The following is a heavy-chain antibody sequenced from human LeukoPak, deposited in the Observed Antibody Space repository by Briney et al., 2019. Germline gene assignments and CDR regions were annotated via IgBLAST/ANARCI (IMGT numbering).Heavy chain of an antibody. D-gene: IGHD3-10*01. V-gene: IGHV3-48*01. CDR2: IITRVSSI. Sequence: PGGAVRLSCASSVSTFSRLGSNWVRQARGKGLEWLSYIITRVSSIYYADSVKGRFTISRDNAKHSLYLQMTSLRAEDTAVYHCAYWAGPVDGFNGPFDYWGRGPLVTVSS. J-gene: IGHJ4*02. CDR1: VSTFSRLG. CDR3: AYWAGPVDGFNGPFDY.